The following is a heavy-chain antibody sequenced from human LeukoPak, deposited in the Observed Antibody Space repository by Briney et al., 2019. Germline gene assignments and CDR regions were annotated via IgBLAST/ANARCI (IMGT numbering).Heavy chain of an antibody. V-gene: IGHV1-18*01. CDR3: VKEGYDRGGYFGH. J-gene: IGHJ4*02. CDR1: GYTFTKYG. Sequence: ASVTVSFTCSGYTFTKYGVSWVRQAPGQGQEGVGWISAYVDNTHYAPKFQGRITVSKDSSTDTEHMELRSLRPDDTAIYYCVKEGYDRGGYFGHWGQGTLVTVSS. D-gene: IGHD3-22*01. CDR2: ISAYVDNT.